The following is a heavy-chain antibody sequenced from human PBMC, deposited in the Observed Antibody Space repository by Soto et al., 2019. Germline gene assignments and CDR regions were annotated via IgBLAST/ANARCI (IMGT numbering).Heavy chain of an antibody. V-gene: IGHV3-30-3*01. CDR3: ARVDTAMVYYYYGMDA. D-gene: IGHD5-18*01. CDR1: GFTFSSYA. J-gene: IGHJ6*02. Sequence: LRLSCAASGFTFSSYAMHWVRQAPGKGLEWVAVISYDGSNKYYADSVKGRFTISRDNSKNTLYLQMNSLRAEDTAVYYCARVDTAMVYYYYGMDAWGQGTTVT. CDR2: ISYDGSNK.